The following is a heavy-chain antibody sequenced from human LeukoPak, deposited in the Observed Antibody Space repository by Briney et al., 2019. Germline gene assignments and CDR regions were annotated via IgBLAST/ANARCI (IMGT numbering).Heavy chain of an antibody. V-gene: IGHV3-30*18. CDR3: ANSPRGYSYSYYFDY. CDR1: GFTFSSYG. J-gene: IGHJ4*02. Sequence: GGSLRLSCAASGFTFSSYGMHWVRQAPGKGLEWVTVISYDGSNKYYADSVKGRFTISRDNSKNTLYLQMNSLRAEDTAVYYCANSPRGYSYSYYFDYWGQGTLVTVSS. D-gene: IGHD5-18*01. CDR2: ISYDGSNK.